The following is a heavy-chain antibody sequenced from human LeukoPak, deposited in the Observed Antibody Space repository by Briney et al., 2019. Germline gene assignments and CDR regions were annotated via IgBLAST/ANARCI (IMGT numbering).Heavy chain of an antibody. D-gene: IGHD3-22*01. J-gene: IGHJ4*02. CDR2: INPNSGGT. Sequence: ASVKVSCKASGYTFTGYYMHWVRQAPGQGLEWMGWINPNSGGTNYAQKFQGRVTMTRDTSISTAYMELSRLRSDDTAVYYCAREVNYCDSSGYYCDYWGKGTLVTVSS. CDR3: AREVNYCDSSGYYCDY. CDR1: GYTFTGYY. V-gene: IGHV1-2*02.